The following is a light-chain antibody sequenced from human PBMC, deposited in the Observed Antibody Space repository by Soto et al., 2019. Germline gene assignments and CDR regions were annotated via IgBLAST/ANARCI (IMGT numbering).Light chain of an antibody. CDR1: SSNIGAGYD. Sequence: QSVLTQPPSVSGAPGQRVTISCTGSSSNIGAGYDVHGYQQLPGTAPKLLIYGNSNRPSGVPDRFSGSKSGTSASLAITGLQAEDEADYYCQSYDSSYHVVFGGGTKLTVL. V-gene: IGLV1-40*01. CDR2: GNS. CDR3: QSYDSSYHVV. J-gene: IGLJ2*01.